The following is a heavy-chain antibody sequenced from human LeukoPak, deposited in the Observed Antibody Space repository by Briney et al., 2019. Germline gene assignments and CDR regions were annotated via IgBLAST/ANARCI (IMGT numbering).Heavy chain of an antibody. CDR2: IYYRGNT. Sequence: PSETLSLTCTVSGGSISSISYYWGWIRQPPGKGLEWIGSIYYRGNTYKNPSLESRITMSVDTSKNQFSLKLSSVTAADTAVYYCARRYYGHFDDWGQGTLVTVSS. CDR1: GGSISSISYY. V-gene: IGHV4-39*01. CDR3: ARRYYGHFDD. J-gene: IGHJ4*02. D-gene: IGHD2/OR15-2a*01.